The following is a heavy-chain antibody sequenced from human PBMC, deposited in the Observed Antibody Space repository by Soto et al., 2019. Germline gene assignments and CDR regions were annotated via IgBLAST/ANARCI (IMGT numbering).Heavy chain of an antibody. CDR3: ATRDGSGSYGGMDV. V-gene: IGHV4-4*08. CDR2: FSSTGST. J-gene: IGHJ6*02. CDR1: GGSITHYS. Sequence: SGTLFLTCPVSGGSITHYSWNWIRQSPGKGLEWVGSFSSTGSTVYNPSPGRRVTIAVDTFKIQFALKLSAVAAADTAVYYCATRDGSGSYGGMDVWGQGTTVTVSS. D-gene: IGHD3-10*01.